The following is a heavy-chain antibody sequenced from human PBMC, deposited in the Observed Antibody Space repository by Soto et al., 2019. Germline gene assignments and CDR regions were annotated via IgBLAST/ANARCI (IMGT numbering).Heavy chain of an antibody. CDR2: IYYSGST. Sequence: SETLSLTCTVSGGSISSSSYYWGWIRQPPGKGLEWIGSIYYSGSTYYNPSLKSRVTISVDTSKNQFSLKLSSVTAADTAVYYCASQFLYGDYYYGMDVWGQGTTVTVSS. J-gene: IGHJ6*02. V-gene: IGHV4-39*01. D-gene: IGHD4-17*01. CDR1: GGSISSSSYY. CDR3: ASQFLYGDYYYGMDV.